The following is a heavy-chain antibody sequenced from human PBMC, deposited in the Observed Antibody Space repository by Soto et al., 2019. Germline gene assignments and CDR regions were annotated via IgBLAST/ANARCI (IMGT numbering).Heavy chain of an antibody. CDR2: MYYSGRT. D-gene: IGHD6-13*01. V-gene: IGHV4-31*03. J-gene: IGHJ4*02. Sequence: QVQLRESGPGLVKPSQTLSLTCTVSGGSINSGGYYWNWIRQHPGKGLEWIGYMYYSGRTYYNPFLRSRVIIPADTSDNHISLKLSSATAADTAVYFCAGGYRQAGYSSSWLFDYWGQGTLVNVSS. CDR1: GGSINSGGYY. CDR3: AGGYRQAGYSSSWLFDY.